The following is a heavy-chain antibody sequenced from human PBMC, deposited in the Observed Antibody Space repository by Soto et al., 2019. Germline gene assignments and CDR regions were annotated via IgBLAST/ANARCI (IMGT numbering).Heavy chain of an antibody. D-gene: IGHD6-6*01. V-gene: IGHV1-69*01. CDR2: ITPIFGTE. CDR1: GGTFSSYA. Sequence: QVQLVQSGAEVKKPGSSVKVSCKASGGTFSSYAISWVRQAPGQGLEWVGGITPIFGTENYAQKFQGRVTITADESTNTAYMELSSLRSEDTAVYYCARDGSAARPYYYGMDVWGQGTTVTVSS. CDR3: ARDGSAARPYYYGMDV. J-gene: IGHJ6*02.